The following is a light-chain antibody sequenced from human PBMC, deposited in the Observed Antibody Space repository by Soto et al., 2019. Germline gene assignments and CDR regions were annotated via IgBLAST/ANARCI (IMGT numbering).Light chain of an antibody. CDR1: SSNIGSRY. CDR2: RNN. J-gene: IGLJ2*01. Sequence: QAVVTQPPSASGTPGQRVTISCSGSSSNIGSRYVYWYQQLPGTAPKLLMYRNNQRPSGVPDRFSCSKSCTSASLAISGLRAEDESDYSCAVWDDSLSGVVFGGGTKVTVL. V-gene: IGLV1-47*01. CDR3: AVWDDSLSGVV.